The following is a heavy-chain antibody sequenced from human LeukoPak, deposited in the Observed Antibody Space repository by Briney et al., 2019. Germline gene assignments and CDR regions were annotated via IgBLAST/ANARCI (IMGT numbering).Heavy chain of an antibody. CDR2: ISYSGST. CDR1: GGSISSYH. J-gene: IGHJ3*02. D-gene: IGHD3-22*01. Sequence: SETLSLTCTVSGGSISSYHWSWIRQPPGKGLEWIGLISYSGSTTYSPSLKSRVTISADTSKNQISLKLSSVTAADTAVYYCARHQHSVVVITTEVAFDIWGQGTMVTVSS. V-gene: IGHV4-59*01. CDR3: ARHQHSVVVITTEVAFDI.